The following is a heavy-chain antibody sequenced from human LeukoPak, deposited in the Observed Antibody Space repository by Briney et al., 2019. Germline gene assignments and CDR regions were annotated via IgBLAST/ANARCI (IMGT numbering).Heavy chain of an antibody. D-gene: IGHD3-3*01. CDR3: ARERGPLYYDFWSGHDAFDI. V-gene: IGHV3-66*01. CDR1: GFTVSSNY. J-gene: IGHJ3*02. CDR2: IYSGGST. Sequence: GGSLRLSCAASGFTVSSNYMTWVRQAPGKGLKWVSVIYSGGSTYYEDSVKGRFTTSRDNSKNTLYLQMNSLRVEDTAVYYCARERGPLYYDFWSGHDAFDIWGQGTMVTVSS.